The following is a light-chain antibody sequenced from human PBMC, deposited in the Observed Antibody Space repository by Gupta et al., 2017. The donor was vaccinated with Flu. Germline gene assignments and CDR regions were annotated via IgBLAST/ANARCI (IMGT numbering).Light chain of an antibody. J-gene: IGLJ1*01. V-gene: IGLV1-44*01. CDR1: SSNIGSNA. CDR2: GSN. Sequence: SSNIGSNAVNWYQQVPGTSPNLLIYGSNQRPSGVPDRVAGSKSGTSASLAIRGLQSEDEADYYCAAWDDSLNGHYVFGTGTKVTVL. CDR3: AAWDDSLNGHYV.